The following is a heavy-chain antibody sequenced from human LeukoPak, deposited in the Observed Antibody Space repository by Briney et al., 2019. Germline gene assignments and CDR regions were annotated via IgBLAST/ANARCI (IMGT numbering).Heavy chain of an antibody. CDR2: IKQDGSEK. CDR1: GFTFSSYW. V-gene: IGHV3-7*01. CDR3: ARGGDGYNYGFDY. J-gene: IGHJ4*02. D-gene: IGHD5-24*01. Sequence: GGSLRLSCAASGFTFSSYWMSWVRQAPGKGLEWVANIKQDGSEKYYVDSVKGRFTISRDNAKNSLYLQMNSLRAEDTAVYYCARGGDGYNYGFDYWGQGTLVTVSS.